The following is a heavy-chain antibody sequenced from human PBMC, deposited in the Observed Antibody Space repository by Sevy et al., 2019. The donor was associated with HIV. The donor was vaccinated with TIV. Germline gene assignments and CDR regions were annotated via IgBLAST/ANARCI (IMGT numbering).Heavy chain of an antibody. D-gene: IGHD6-6*01. Sequence: GGSLRLSCTASGFTFGDYAMSWVRQAPGKGLEWVGFIRSKAYGGTTEYAASVKGRFTISRDDSKSIAYLQMNSLKTEDTAVYYCTRDKYHSSSSPYYYYYYYMDVWGKGTTVTVSS. CDR2: IRSKAYGGTT. V-gene: IGHV3-49*04. CDR1: GFTFGDYA. CDR3: TRDKYHSSSSPYYYYYYYMDV. J-gene: IGHJ6*03.